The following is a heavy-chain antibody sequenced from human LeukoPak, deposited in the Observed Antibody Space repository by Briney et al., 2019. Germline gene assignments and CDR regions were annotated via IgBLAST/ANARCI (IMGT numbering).Heavy chain of an antibody. CDR1: GGSFSGYY. Sequence: ETLSLTCAVYGGSFSGYYWSWIRQPPGKGLEWIGEINHSGSTNYNPSLKSRVTISVDTSKNQFSLKLSSVTAADTAVYYCARRSSGGYYDYWGQGTLVTVSS. CDR2: INHSGST. V-gene: IGHV4-34*01. CDR3: ARRSSGGYYDY. D-gene: IGHD3-22*01. J-gene: IGHJ4*02.